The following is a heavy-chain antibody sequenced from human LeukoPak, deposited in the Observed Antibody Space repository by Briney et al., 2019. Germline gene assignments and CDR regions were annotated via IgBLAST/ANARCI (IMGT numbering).Heavy chain of an antibody. CDR3: PRAYYYDSSGYSNMDV. D-gene: IGHD3-22*01. V-gene: IGHV3-48*01. CDR1: GFTFSSYS. CDR2: ISSSSSTI. J-gene: IGHJ6*03. Sequence: GGSLRLSCAASGFTFSSYSMNWARQAPGKGLEWVSYISSSSSTIYYADSVKGRFTISRDNAKNSLYLQMNSLRAEDTAVYYCPRAYYYDSSGYSNMDVWGKGTTVTVSS.